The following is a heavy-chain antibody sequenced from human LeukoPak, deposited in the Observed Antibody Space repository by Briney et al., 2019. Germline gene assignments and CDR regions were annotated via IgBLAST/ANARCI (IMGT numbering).Heavy chain of an antibody. CDR3: AIQSIVPRPGY. D-gene: IGHD6-6*01. Sequence: GASVKVSCKASGYTFTSYGISWVRQAPGQGLEWMGWISAYNGNTNYAQKLQGRVTMTTDTSTSTAYMELRRLRSDDTAVYYCAIQSIVPRPGYWGQGTLVTVSS. CDR2: ISAYNGNT. J-gene: IGHJ4*02. CDR1: GYTFTSYG. V-gene: IGHV1-18*01.